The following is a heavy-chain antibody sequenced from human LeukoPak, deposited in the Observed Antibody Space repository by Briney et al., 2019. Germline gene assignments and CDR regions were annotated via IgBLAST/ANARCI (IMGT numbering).Heavy chain of an antibody. CDR1: GGSISSGDYY. J-gene: IGHJ4*02. CDR3: ARAGDSSGYYLVGY. Sequence: PSQTLSLTCTVSGGSISSGDYYWSWIRQPPGKGLEWIGYIYYSGSTYYNPPLKSRVTISVDTSKNQFSLKLSSVTAADTAVYYCARAGDSSGYYLVGYWGQGTLVTVSS. CDR2: IYYSGST. D-gene: IGHD3-22*01. V-gene: IGHV4-30-4*01.